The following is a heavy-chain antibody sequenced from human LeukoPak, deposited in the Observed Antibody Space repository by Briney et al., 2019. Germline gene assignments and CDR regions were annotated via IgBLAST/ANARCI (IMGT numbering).Heavy chain of an antibody. Sequence: SETLSFTCTVSGGSINSYYWSWIRQPQGKGLEWIGYIYYSGSTNYNPSLKSRVTISVDTSKNQFSLKLSSVTAADTAVYYCARGGGYDYVWGSYRYGGSFDYWGQGTLVTVSS. V-gene: IGHV4-59*01. J-gene: IGHJ4*02. D-gene: IGHD3-16*02. CDR3: ARGGGYDYVWGSYRYGGSFDY. CDR1: GGSINSYY. CDR2: IYYSGST.